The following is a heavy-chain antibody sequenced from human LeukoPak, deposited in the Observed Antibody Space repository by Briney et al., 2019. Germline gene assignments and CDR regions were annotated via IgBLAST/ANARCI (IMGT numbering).Heavy chain of an antibody. CDR1: GFTFSTYW. J-gene: IGHJ4*02. Sequence: GGCLSLSCARSGFTFSTYWMGWVRQAPGKGLGWVDNIKQDGSEIDHVDSVKGRFTIYRDNAKNSVYLQLNSGRGEDRAVYYCARSRFYFDYWGQGTLVTVSS. V-gene: IGHV3-7*01. CDR3: ARSRFYFDY. CDR2: IKQDGSEI.